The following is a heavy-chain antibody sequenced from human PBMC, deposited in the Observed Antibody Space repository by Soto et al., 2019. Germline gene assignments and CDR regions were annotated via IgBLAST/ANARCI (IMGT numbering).Heavy chain of an antibody. CDR2: ISSSSSTI. Sequence: GGSLRLSCAASGFTFSSYSMNWVRQAPGKGLEWVSYISSSSSTIYYADSVKGRFTISRDNAKNSLYLQMNSLRAEDTAVYYCARLQGDYYYYMDVWGKGTTVTVSS. V-gene: IGHV3-48*04. J-gene: IGHJ6*03. CDR3: ARLQGDYYYYMDV. CDR1: GFTFSSYS.